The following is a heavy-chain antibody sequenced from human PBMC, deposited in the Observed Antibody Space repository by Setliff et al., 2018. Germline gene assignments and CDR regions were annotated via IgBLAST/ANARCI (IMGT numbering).Heavy chain of an antibody. J-gene: IGHJ6*03. CDR1: GGTFRSYA. CDR3: GSQDDILTGYTPYYYYYMDV. V-gene: IGHV1-69*13. Sequence: SVKVSCKASGGTFRSYAISWVRQAPGQGLEWMGGIITIFGTANYAQKFQGRVTITADESTSTAYMELSSLISEYTAVYYCGSQDDILTGYTPYYYYYMDVWGKGTTVTVSS. D-gene: IGHD3-9*01. CDR2: IITIFGTA.